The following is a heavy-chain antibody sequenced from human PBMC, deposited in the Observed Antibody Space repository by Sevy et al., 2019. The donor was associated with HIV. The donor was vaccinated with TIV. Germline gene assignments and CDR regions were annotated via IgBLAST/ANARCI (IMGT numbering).Heavy chain of an antibody. Sequence: GGSLRLSCAASGFTFSSYGMHWVRQAPGKGLEWVAVIWYDGSNKYYADSVKGRFTISRDNSTNTLYLQMNSLRAEDTAVYYCARDSAEFLGGNAFDIWGQGTMVTVSS. CDR3: ARDSAEFLGGNAFDI. V-gene: IGHV3-33*01. CDR2: IWYDGSNK. CDR1: GFTFSSYG. D-gene: IGHD3-16*01. J-gene: IGHJ3*02.